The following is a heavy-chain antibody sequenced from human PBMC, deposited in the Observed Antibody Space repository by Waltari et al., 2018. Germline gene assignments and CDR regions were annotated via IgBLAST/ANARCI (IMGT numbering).Heavy chain of an antibody. CDR3: ARIDGYPSPLDY. CDR1: GGSFSGYS. V-gene: IGHV4-34*01. J-gene: IGHJ4*02. Sequence: QVQLQQWGAGLLKPSETLSLTCAVYGGSFSGYSWSWIRQPPGKGLEWIGEINHSGSTNYNPSLKSRVTISVDTSKNQFSLKLSSVTAADTAVYYCARIDGYPSPLDYWGQGTLVTVSS. D-gene: IGHD5-12*01. CDR2: INHSGST.